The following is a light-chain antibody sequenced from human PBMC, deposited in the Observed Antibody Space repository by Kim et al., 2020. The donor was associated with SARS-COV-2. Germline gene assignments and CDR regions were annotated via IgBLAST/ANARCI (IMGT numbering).Light chain of an antibody. Sequence: QSLTIACTGTSSDGGDYNYVSWYQHHPGKAPKLMIYDVSNRPSGVSNRFSGSKSGNTASLTISGLQAEDEADYYCSSYTSSSTLVVFGGGTQLTVL. CDR1: SSDGGDYNY. J-gene: IGLJ2*01. V-gene: IGLV2-14*03. CDR2: DVS. CDR3: SSYTSSSTLVV.